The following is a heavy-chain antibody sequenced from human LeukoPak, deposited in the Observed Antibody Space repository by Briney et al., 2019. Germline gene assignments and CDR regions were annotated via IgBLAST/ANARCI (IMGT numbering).Heavy chain of an antibody. V-gene: IGHV4-59*01. D-gene: IGHD1-26*01. CDR2: IYYSGST. CDR3: ARDSAPSGSYYADYYFDY. CDR1: GGSISSYY. J-gene: IGHJ4*02. Sequence: KPSEPLSLTCTVSGGSISSYYWSWIRQPPGKGLEWIGYIYYSGSTNYNPSLKSRVTISVDTSTTQFSLKLSSVTAADTAVYYCARDSAPSGSYYADYYFDYWGQGTLVTVSS.